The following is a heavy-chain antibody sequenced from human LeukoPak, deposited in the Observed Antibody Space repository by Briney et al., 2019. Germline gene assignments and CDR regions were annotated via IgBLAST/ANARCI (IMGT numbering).Heavy chain of an antibody. Sequence: GGSLRLSCAASGFTFSSYWMHWVRQAPGKGLEWVGRIKRKTDGETTDYAAPVKGRFTISRDDSKNTLYLQMNSLKTEDTAVYYCTTLASGNYGLDYWGQGTLVTVSS. V-gene: IGHV3-15*01. CDR1: GFTFSSYW. J-gene: IGHJ4*02. D-gene: IGHD1-26*01. CDR3: TTLASGNYGLDY. CDR2: IKRKTDGETT.